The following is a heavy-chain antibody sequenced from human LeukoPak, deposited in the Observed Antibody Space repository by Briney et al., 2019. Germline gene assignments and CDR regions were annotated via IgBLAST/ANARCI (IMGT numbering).Heavy chain of an antibody. CDR2: IYYSGST. Sequence: PSETLSLTCTVSGNSISSGDNYWGWIRQPPGKGLEWIGSIYYSGSTYYNPSLKSRVTISVDTSKNQFSLKLSSVTAADTAVYYCARDRELLWFGGVIGFDYWGQGTLVTVSS. CDR3: ARDRELLWFGGVIGFDY. V-gene: IGHV4-39*07. D-gene: IGHD3-10*01. J-gene: IGHJ4*02. CDR1: GNSISSGDNY.